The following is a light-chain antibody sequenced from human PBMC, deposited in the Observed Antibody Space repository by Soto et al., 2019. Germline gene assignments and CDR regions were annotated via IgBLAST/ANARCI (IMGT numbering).Light chain of an antibody. CDR1: SSDIGAYTY. CDR2: EVS. V-gene: IGLV2-14*01. Sequence: QSALTQPASVSGSPGQSITISCTGTSSDIGAYTYVSWYQHHPGKAPRLMIYEVSNRPSGVSNRFSGSKSGNTASLTISGVQAEDEADYYCSSYTTSSTLVFGGGTKLTVL. CDR3: SSYTTSSTLV. J-gene: IGLJ3*02.